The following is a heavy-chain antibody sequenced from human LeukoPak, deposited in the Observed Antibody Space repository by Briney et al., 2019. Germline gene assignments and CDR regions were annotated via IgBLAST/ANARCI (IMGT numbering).Heavy chain of an antibody. Sequence: PSETLSLTCAVSGGSISSSNWWSWVRQPPGKGLEWIGEIYHSGSTNYNPSLKSRVTISVDKSKNQFSLKLSSVTAADTAVYYCAGSIRYSGYEADYWGQGTLVTVSS. CDR3: AGSIRYSGYEADY. D-gene: IGHD5-12*01. V-gene: IGHV4-4*02. CDR2: IYHSGST. CDR1: GGSISSSNW. J-gene: IGHJ4*02.